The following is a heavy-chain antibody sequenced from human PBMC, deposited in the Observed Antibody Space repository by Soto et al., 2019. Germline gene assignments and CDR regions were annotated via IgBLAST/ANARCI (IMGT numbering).Heavy chain of an antibody. D-gene: IGHD3-22*01. Sequence: SVKVSCKASGGTFSSYAISWVRQAPGQGLEWMGGIIPIFGTANYAQKFQGRVTITADESTSTAYMELSSLRSEDTAVYYCACLFAYWNYYYDSGPFDYWGQGTLVTVSS. CDR2: IIPIFGTA. CDR3: ACLFAYWNYYYDSGPFDY. V-gene: IGHV1-69*13. CDR1: GGTFSSYA. J-gene: IGHJ4*02.